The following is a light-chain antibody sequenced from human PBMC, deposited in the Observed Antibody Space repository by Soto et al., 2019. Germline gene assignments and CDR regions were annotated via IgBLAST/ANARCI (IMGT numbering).Light chain of an antibody. CDR1: QSVSSSY. V-gene: IGKV3-20*01. CDR3: PQYGSAWT. J-gene: IGKJ1*01. CDR2: GAS. Sequence: EIVLTQSPGTLSFSPGERATLSCRASQSVSSSYLAWYQQKPGQAPRLLIYGASSRATGIPDRFSGSGSGTDFTLTISRLEPEDFAVYYCPQYGSAWTFGQGTKVAIK.